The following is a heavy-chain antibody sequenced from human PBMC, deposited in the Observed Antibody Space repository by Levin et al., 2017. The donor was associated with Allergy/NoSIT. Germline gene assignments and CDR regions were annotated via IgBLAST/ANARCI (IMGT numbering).Heavy chain of an antibody. J-gene: IGHJ3*02. V-gene: IGHV4-31*03. CDR2: IYNSGST. CDR1: GGSISSSIYY. CDR3: ARDSPDIAVPDDAFDI. D-gene: IGHD6-19*01. Sequence: SCTVSGGSISSSIYYWTWIRQHPGKGLEWVGYIYNSGSTYYNPSLESRVTISMDTSKNQFSLKLSSVTAADTAVYYCARDSPDIAVPDDAFDIWGQGTLVTVSS.